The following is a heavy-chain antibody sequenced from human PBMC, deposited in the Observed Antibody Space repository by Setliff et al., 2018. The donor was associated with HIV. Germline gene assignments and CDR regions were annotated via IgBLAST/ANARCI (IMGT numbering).Heavy chain of an antibody. CDR1: GGSISSSNLY. V-gene: IGHV4-39*01. CDR2: VYYSGTT. Sequence: SETLSLTCTASGGSISSSNLYWGWIRQPPGKGLEWIGTVYYSGTTYYNPSLKSRVTISVDTSKSQFSLNLSSVTAADTAVYYCARQTTGATKVRYFDYWAQGTLVTVSS. J-gene: IGHJ4*02. CDR3: ARQTTGATKVRYFDY. D-gene: IGHD1-1*01.